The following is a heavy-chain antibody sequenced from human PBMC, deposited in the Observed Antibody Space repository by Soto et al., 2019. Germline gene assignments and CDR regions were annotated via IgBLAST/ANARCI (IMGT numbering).Heavy chain of an antibody. CDR1: GGSITSHY. Sequence: SETLSLTCSVSGGSITSHYCSWFRQPPGKGLEWIGYIHHSGSTSYHNPSLKSRVTMSVDTSKNQFSLKVSSVTAADTALYYCARQGFGQLHGLVDVWGPGTTVTVSS. D-gene: IGHD3-10*01. CDR3: ARQGFGQLHGLVDV. J-gene: IGHJ6*02. V-gene: IGHV4-59*08. CDR2: IHHSGST.